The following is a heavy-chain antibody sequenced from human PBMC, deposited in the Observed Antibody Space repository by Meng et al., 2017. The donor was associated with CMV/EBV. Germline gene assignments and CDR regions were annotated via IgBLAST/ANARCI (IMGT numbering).Heavy chain of an antibody. V-gene: IGHV3-9*01. J-gene: IGHJ4*02. D-gene: IGHD6-6*01. Sequence: LSLTCAASGFPFDDYAMHWVRQAPGKGLEWVSGISWNSGSIGYADSVKGRFTISRDNAKNSLYLQMNSLRAEDTAVYYCARDPGRIAARPWYWGQGTLVTVSS. CDR1: GFPFDDYA. CDR3: ARDPGRIAARPWY. CDR2: ISWNSGSI.